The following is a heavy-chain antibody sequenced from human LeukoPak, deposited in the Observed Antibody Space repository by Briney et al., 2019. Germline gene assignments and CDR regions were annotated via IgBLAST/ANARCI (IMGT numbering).Heavy chain of an antibody. Sequence: GGSLRLSCAASGFAFSSYWMTWVRQAPGKGLEWVANIKQYGSEKYYVDSVKGRFTISRDNGKNSLYLQMNSLRAEDTAVYYCARGGGSSGYYDAYYYYYMYVGGKGTTVTVSS. D-gene: IGHD3-22*01. CDR3: ARGGGSSGYYDAYYYYYMYV. V-gene: IGHV3-7*01. CDR1: GFAFSSYW. CDR2: IKQYGSEK. J-gene: IGHJ6*03.